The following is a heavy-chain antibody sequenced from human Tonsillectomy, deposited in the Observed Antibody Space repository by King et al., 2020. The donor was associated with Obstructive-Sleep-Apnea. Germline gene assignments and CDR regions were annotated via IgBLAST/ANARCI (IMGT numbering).Heavy chain of an antibody. J-gene: IGHJ6*02. CDR3: ARRPHGMDV. V-gene: IGHV4-59*08. CDR2: IYDNGDT. CDR1: GGSISSYY. Sequence: QLQESGPGLVKPSETLSLTCTVSGGSISSYYWSWIRQPPGKGLEWIGYIYDNGDTNYNPSLKSRVTISLDTSKNQFSLKLSSVTAADTAVYYCARRPHGMDVWGQGTTVTVS.